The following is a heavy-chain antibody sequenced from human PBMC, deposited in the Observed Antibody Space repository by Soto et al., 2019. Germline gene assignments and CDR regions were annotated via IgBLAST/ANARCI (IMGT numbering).Heavy chain of an antibody. J-gene: IGHJ5*02. D-gene: IGHD2-2*01. CDR1: GFTVSNTY. Sequence: EVQLVETGGGLIQPGGSLRLSCAASGFTVSNTYMTWVRQPPGKGLECVSVIYTAGGTNYADSVKGRFIISRDNSKNTLYLQMNSLRAEDSAVYYCARAVPVSKGGCDPWGQGTLVTVSS. V-gene: IGHV3-53*02. CDR3: ARAVPVSKGGCDP. CDR2: IYTAGGT.